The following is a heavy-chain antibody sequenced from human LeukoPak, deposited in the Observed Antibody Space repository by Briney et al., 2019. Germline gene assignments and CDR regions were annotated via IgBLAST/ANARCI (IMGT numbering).Heavy chain of an antibody. J-gene: IGHJ3*02. CDR2: IRYDGTNK. Sequence: GGSLRLSCAASGFTFSSYGMHWVRQAPGKGLEWVAFIRYDGTNKYYADSVKGRFTISRENAKNSLHLQMNSLRAEDTAVYYCAEQWLGAFDIWGRGTMVTVSS. CDR3: AEQWLGAFDI. CDR1: GFTFSSYG. D-gene: IGHD6-19*01. V-gene: IGHV3-30*02.